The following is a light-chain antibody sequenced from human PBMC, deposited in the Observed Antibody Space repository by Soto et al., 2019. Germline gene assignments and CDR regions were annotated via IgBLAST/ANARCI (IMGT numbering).Light chain of an antibody. CDR1: QSVSSNY. J-gene: IGKJ5*01. Sequence: EIVLAQSPGTLSLSPGERATLSCRASQSVSSNYLAWYQQKPGQAPRLLIFGASSRATGIPDRFSGSGSGTDFTLTLTRLEPEDSAVYYCQHYGNSLYTFGRGTLLEIK. CDR3: QHYGNSLYT. V-gene: IGKV3-20*01. CDR2: GAS.